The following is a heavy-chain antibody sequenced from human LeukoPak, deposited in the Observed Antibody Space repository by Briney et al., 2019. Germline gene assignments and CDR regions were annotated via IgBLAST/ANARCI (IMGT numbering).Heavy chain of an antibody. V-gene: IGHV3-23*01. CDR2: ISGSGGST. D-gene: IGHD6-19*01. Sequence: GASLRLSCAASGFTFSSYAMSWVRQAPGKGLEWVSAISGSGGSTYYADSVKGRFTISRDNSKNTLYLQMNSLRAEDTAVYYCAKVSAAVTGTYGDWGQGTLVTVSS. CDR3: AKVSAAVTGTYGD. CDR1: GFTFSSYA. J-gene: IGHJ4*02.